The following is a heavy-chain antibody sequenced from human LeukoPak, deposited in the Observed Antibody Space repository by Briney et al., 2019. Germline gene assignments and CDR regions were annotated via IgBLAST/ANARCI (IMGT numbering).Heavy chain of an antibody. Sequence: ASVKVSCKASGYTFTSYGISWVRQAPGQGLEWMGWISAYNGNTNYAQKLQGRVTMTTDTSTSTAYMELRSLRSDDTAVYYCARDPYLSSRTGASDIWGQGTMVTVSS. J-gene: IGHJ3*02. V-gene: IGHV1-18*01. CDR2: ISAYNGNT. CDR1: GYTFTSYG. CDR3: ARDPYLSSRTGASDI. D-gene: IGHD2-2*01.